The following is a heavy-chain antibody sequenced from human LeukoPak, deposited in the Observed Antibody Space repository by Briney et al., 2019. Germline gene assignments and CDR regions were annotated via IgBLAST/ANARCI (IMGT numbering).Heavy chain of an antibody. Sequence: GGSLRLSCAASGFTFSSYGMHWVRQAPGKGLEWVAFIRYDGSNKYYADSVKGRFTISRDNSKNTLYLQMNSLRAEDTAVYYCARGGYSSGWYYVYWGQGTLVTVSS. CDR2: IRYDGSNK. D-gene: IGHD6-19*01. V-gene: IGHV3-30*02. CDR3: ARGGYSSGWYYVY. J-gene: IGHJ4*02. CDR1: GFTFSSYG.